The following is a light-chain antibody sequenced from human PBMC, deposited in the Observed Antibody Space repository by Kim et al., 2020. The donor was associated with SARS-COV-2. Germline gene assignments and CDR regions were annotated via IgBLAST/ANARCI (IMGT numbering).Light chain of an antibody. CDR2: AAS. J-gene: IGKJ3*01. CDR1: QDISNY. Sequence: DIQMTQSPSSLSASVGDRATITCRASQDISNYLAWFQLKPGKAPRLLIYAASALQPGVPSRFSGSGSGTDFTLTITSLQPEDVAAYYCQKCGSAPLTFGPGTKVDIK. CDR3: QKCGSAPLT. V-gene: IGKV1-27*01.